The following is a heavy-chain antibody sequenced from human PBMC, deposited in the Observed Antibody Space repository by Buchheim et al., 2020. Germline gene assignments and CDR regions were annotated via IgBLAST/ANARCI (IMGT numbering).Heavy chain of an antibody. J-gene: IGHJ5*02. D-gene: IGHD3-3*01. CDR1: GYTFTSYY. Sequence: QVQLVQPGAEVKKPGASVKVSCKASGYTFTSYYMHWVRQAPGQGLEWMGIINPSGGSTSYAQKFQGRVTMTRDTSTSTVYMELSSLRSEDTAVYYCARESRPSNDFWSGYYIRFDPWGQGTL. CDR2: INPSGGST. CDR3: ARESRPSNDFWSGYYIRFDP. V-gene: IGHV1-46*01.